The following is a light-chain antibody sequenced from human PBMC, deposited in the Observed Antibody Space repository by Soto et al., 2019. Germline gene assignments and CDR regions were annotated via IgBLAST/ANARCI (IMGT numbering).Light chain of an antibody. Sequence: QSALTQPPSVSGAPGQRVTISCTGSSSNIGTGYDVHWYQQLPGTAPKLLIYGNSSRPSGVPDRFSGSKSGTSASLAITGLQAEDEADYYCQSFDSSRFYVFGTGTKVTVL. CDR1: SSNIGTGYD. J-gene: IGLJ1*01. V-gene: IGLV1-40*01. CDR3: QSFDSSRFYV. CDR2: GNS.